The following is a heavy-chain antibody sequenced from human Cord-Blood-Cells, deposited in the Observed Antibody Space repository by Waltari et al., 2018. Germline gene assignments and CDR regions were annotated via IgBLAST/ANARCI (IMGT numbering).Heavy chain of an antibody. CDR3: ARGGDAFDI. V-gene: IGHV3-13*01. J-gene: IGHJ3*02. Sequence: EVQLVESGGGLVQPGGSLRLSCAASGFTFSSYDMHWVRQATGKGLEGVSAVGTAGDTYYPGSVKRRFTISRENAKNALYLQMNSLGAGDTAVYYCARGGDAFDIWGQGTMVTVSS. D-gene: IGHD3-16*01. CDR1: GFTFSSYD. CDR2: VGTAGDT.